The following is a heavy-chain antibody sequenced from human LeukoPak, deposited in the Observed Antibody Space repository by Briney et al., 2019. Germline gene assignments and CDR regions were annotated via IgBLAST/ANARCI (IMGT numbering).Heavy chain of an antibody. D-gene: IGHD4-11*01. CDR2: IYYSGST. CDR3: AREGVTKYYFDY. J-gene: IGHJ4*02. V-gene: IGHV4-59*01. Sequence: SETLSLTCTVSGGSISSYYWSWIRQPPGKGLEWIGYIYYSGSTDYNPSLKSRVTISVDTSKNQFSLKLSSVAAADTAVYYCAREGVTKYYFDYWGQGTLVTVSS. CDR1: GGSISSYY.